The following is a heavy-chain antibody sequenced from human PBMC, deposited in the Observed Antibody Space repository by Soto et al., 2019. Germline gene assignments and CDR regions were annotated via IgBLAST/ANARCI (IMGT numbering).Heavy chain of an antibody. CDR1: GGSISSGGHS. V-gene: IGHV4-30-2*01. J-gene: IGHJ4*02. D-gene: IGHD5-18*01. Sequence: QLQLQESGAGLVKPSQTLSLTCTVSGGSISSGGHSWSWIRQPPGKGLEWIGFIFHTGGTYYTPSLHSRLSVSLDLSRNHFSLKLYSVTAADTAIYYCARGTFSYGPNLHYFDFWGQGSLVTVSS. CDR2: IFHTGGT. CDR3: ARGTFSYGPNLHYFDF.